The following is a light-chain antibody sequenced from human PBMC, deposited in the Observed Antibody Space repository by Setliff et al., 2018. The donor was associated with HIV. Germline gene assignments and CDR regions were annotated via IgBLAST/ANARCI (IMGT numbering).Light chain of an antibody. J-gene: IGLJ3*02. V-gene: IGLV8-61*01. CDR2: DTN. CDR3: VLYMGSGSWV. Sequence: QTVVTQEPSFSVSPGGTVTLTCGLSSGSVSTDYYPSWYQQTPGQAPRTLIYDTNTRSSGVPDRFSGSILGNKAALIITGAQADDESDYYCVLYMGSGSWVFGGGT. CDR1: SGSVSTDYY.